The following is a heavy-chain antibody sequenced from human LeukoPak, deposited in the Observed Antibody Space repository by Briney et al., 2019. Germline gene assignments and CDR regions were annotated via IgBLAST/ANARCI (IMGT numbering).Heavy chain of an antibody. CDR1: GFTSTSCA. CDR2: ISGSGGGT. D-gene: IGHD3-10*01. CDR3: AKGPYASAWFGEY. V-gene: IGHV3-23*01. Sequence: TGGSLRLSCAASGFTSTSCAMTWVRQAPGKGLEWVSAISGSGGGTFYADSVKGRFTVSRDNSKNTLYLQINRLRAEDTAVYYCAKGPYASAWFGEYWGQGTLVTVSS. J-gene: IGHJ4*02.